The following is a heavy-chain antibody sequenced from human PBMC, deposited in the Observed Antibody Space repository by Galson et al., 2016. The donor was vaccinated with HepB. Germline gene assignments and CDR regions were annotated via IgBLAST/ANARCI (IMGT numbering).Heavy chain of an antibody. CDR1: GATFTTYW. V-gene: IGHV5-10-1*01. CDR3: AGPIGRRTGTAQEAFDI. CDR2: IDPRDSYT. D-gene: IGHD1-14*01. J-gene: IGHJ3*02. Sequence: QSGAEVKKPGDSLTISCKVSGATFTTYWIGWVRQMPGKGLEWMGLIDPRDSYTNYSPSFQGHVTFSSYKSVNTAYLKWRSLKASDTAIYYCAGPIGRRTGTAQEAFDIWGQGTMVTVSS.